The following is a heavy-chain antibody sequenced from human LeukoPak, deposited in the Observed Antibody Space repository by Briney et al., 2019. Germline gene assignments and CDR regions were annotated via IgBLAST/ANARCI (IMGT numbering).Heavy chain of an antibody. CDR2: IYHSGST. D-gene: IGHD6-25*01. CDR3: DYAAKRGVDY. V-gene: IGHV4-38-2*02. CDR1: GYSISSGYY. Sequence: SETLSLTCTVSGYSISSGYYWGWIRQPPGKGLEWIGSIYHSGSTYYNPSLKSRVTISVDTSKNQFSLKLSSVTAADTAVYYCDYAAKRGVDYWGQGTLVTVSS. J-gene: IGHJ4*02.